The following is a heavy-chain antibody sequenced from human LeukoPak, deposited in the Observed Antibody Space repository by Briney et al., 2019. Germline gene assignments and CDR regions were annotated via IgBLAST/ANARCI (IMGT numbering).Heavy chain of an antibody. V-gene: IGHV1-46*01. D-gene: IGHD6-19*01. Sequence: ASVKVCFTSAGYTFTIYYIHLVRQAPGPGLEWMGIINLSGGSTSSAQKFQGRVTLTRDTSTSTVYMELSSLRSEDTAVYCCARTRAVAGKEGDFDYWAQGPLVTVSS. CDR3: ARTRAVAGKEGDFDY. J-gene: IGHJ4*02. CDR2: INLSGGST. CDR1: GYTFTIYY.